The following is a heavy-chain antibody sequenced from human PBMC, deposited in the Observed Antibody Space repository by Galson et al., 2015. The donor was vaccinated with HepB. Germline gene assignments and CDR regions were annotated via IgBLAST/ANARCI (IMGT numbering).Heavy chain of an antibody. CDR2: IDWDEDK. D-gene: IGHD6-19*01. CDR3: ARSTGWDFGMDV. J-gene: IGHJ6*02. Sequence: LRLSCAASGFTFNTYAMNWIRQPPGKALEWLARIDWDEDKYFNTSLKARLTVSKDTSKNQVVLTLTKVDPMDTGTYYCARSTGWDFGMDVWGRGITVTVSS. CDR1: GFTFNTYAM. V-gene: IGHV2-70*11.